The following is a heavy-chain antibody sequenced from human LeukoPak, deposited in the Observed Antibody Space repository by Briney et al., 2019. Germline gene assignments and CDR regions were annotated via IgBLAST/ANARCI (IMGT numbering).Heavy chain of an antibody. Sequence: GGSLRLSCAASGFTFSSYAMNWVRHAPGKGLEWVSGISGNGGSTYSADSVKGRFTISRDTSKNTLYLQMNSLRAEDTAVYYCAKGSYDSSGHYPIYMDVWGKGTTVTVSS. CDR1: GFTFSSYA. V-gene: IGHV3-23*01. CDR2: ISGNGGST. J-gene: IGHJ6*03. CDR3: AKGSYDSSGHYPIYMDV. D-gene: IGHD3-22*01.